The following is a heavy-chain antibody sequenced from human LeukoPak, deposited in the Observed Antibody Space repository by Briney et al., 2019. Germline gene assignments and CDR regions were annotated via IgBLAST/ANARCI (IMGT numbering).Heavy chain of an antibody. J-gene: IGHJ4*02. CDR3: TRYNNDHFDY. D-gene: IGHD1-14*01. CDR1: GFTFGSYG. V-gene: IGHV3-33*01. Sequence: GRSLRLSCAGSGFTFGSYGMHWFRQTPGKGLEWVAVIAYDGSRAFYADSVKGRFTISRDNSKNTMSVQMDDLRAEDTAVYYCTRYNNDHFDYWGQGTLVTVSS. CDR2: IAYDGSRA.